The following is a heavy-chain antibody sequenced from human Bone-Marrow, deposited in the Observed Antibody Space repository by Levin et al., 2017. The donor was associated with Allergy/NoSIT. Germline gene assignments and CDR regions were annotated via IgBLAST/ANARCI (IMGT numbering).Heavy chain of an antibody. D-gene: IGHD2-2*01. CDR2: ISSSSSYI. CDR3: ARDLRGYCSSTSCYAGGDY. Sequence: GGSLRLSCAASGFTFSSYSMNWVRQAPGKGLEWVSSISSSSSYIYYADSVKGRFTISRDNAKNSLYLQMNSLRAEDTAVYYCARDLRGYCSSTSCYAGGDYWGQGTLVTVSS. CDR1: GFTFSSYS. V-gene: IGHV3-21*01. J-gene: IGHJ4*02.